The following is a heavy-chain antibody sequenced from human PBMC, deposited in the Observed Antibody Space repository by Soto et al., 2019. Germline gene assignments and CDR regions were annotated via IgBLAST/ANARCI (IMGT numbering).Heavy chain of an antibody. CDR2: ISGVGGST. CDR3: AKSLGDHWDEYYFNY. Sequence: EVQLLESGGDLVQPGGSLRLSCAVTGFIFSDYSMSWVRQAPGKGREWVSGISGVGGSTYYADSVKGRFTISRDNSKNTLYLQMNSLRAEDTALYYCAKSLGDHWDEYYFNYWGQGTLVTVSS. D-gene: IGHD1-1*01. CDR1: GFIFSDYS. J-gene: IGHJ4*02. V-gene: IGHV3-23*01.